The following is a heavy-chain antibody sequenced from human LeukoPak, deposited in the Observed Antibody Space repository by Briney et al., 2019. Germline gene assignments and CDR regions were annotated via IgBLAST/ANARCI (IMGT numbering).Heavy chain of an antibody. D-gene: IGHD2-15*01. CDR1: GGPISSYY. Sequence: PSETLSLTCTVSGGPISSYYWSWIRQPPGKGLEWIGEINHSGSTNYNPSLKSRVTISVDTSKNQFSLKLSSVTAADTAVYYCARVPSYCSGGSCYSPVYWGQGTLVTVSS. V-gene: IGHV4-34*01. CDR2: INHSGST. CDR3: ARVPSYCSGGSCYSPVY. J-gene: IGHJ4*02.